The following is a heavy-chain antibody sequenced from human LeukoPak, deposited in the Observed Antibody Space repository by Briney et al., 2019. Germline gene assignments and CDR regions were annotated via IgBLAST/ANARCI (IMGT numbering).Heavy chain of an antibody. CDR1: GFTFSNYN. V-gene: IGHV3-48*02. D-gene: IGHD3-22*01. Sequence: PGGSLRLSCAASGFTFSNYNMNWVRQAPGKGLEWVSYISTSSRTIYYADSVKGRFTISRDNAKNSLYLQMNSLRDEDTAVYYCARDRDYSDSSGYYKGNYFDYWGQGTLVTVSS. CDR2: ISTSSRTI. CDR3: ARDRDYSDSSGYYKGNYFDY. J-gene: IGHJ4*02.